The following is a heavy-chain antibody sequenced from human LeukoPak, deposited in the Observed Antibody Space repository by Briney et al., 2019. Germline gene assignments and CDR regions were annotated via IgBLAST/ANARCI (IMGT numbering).Heavy chain of an antibody. CDR1: GGSFSGYY. J-gene: IGHJ4*02. V-gene: IGHV4-34*01. CDR2: INHSGST. CDR3: AGGHVDTAMVTYFDY. D-gene: IGHD5-18*01. Sequence: PSETLSLTCAVYGGSFSGYYWSWIRQPPGKGLEWIGEINHSGSTNYNPSLKSRVTIPVDTSKNQFSLKLSSVTAADTAVYYCAGGHVDTAMVTYFDYWGQGTLVTVSS.